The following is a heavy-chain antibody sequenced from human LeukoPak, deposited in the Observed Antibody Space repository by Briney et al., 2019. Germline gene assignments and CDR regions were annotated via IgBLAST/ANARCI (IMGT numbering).Heavy chain of an antibody. J-gene: IGHJ3*02. D-gene: IGHD1-26*01. CDR2: IYSGGST. V-gene: IGHV3-53*01. CDR3: ARGGSYLSAFDI. CDR1: GFTVSSNY. Sequence: GGSLRLSCAASGFTVSSNYMSWVRQAPGKGLEWVSIIYSGGSTFYADSVRGRFTISRDNSKNTLYLQMNSLRAEDTAVYYCARGGSYLSAFDIWGQGTMVTVSS.